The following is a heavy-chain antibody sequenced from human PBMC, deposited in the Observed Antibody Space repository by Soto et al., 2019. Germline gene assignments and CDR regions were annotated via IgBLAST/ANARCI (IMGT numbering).Heavy chain of an antibody. CDR3: ARVRSSSWYDPGIDYYYGMDV. V-gene: IGHV3-21*04. Sequence: GGSLRLSCAASGFTFSSYSMNWVRQAPGKGLEWVSSISSSSYIYYADSVKGRFTISRDNAKNSLYLQMNSLRAEDTALYYCARVRSSSWYDPGIDYYYGMDVWGQGTTVTVSS. J-gene: IGHJ6*02. D-gene: IGHD6-13*01. CDR2: ISSSSYI. CDR1: GFTFSSYS.